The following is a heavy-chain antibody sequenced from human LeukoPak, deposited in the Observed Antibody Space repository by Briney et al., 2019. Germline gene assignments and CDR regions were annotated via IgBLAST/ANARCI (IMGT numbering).Heavy chain of an antibody. CDR1: GFTFSTYW. CDR3: ARDPKNNYFDY. V-gene: IGHV3-74*01. J-gene: IGHJ4*02. Sequence: GSLRLSCAASGFTFSTYWMHWVRQAPGKGLVWVSRINTDGSSTTYADSVKGRSTLSRDNARNTLFLQMNSLRAEDTAVYYCARDPKNNYFDYWGQGTLVTVSS. CDR2: INTDGSST.